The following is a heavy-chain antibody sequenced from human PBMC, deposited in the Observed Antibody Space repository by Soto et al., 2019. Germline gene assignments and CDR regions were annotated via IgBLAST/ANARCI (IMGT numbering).Heavy chain of an antibody. CDR3: ARGMTTVTTVANWFDP. CDR2: IYYNGST. CDR1: GGSISNGDYY. Sequence: TLSLTCSVSGGSISNGDYYWSWIRQHPGKGLEWIGYIYYNGSTYYNPSLRSRVAMSVDTSEKHFSLSLTSVTAADTAVYYCARGMTTVTTVANWFDPWGQGTLVTVSS. J-gene: IGHJ5*02. D-gene: IGHD4-17*01. V-gene: IGHV4-31*03.